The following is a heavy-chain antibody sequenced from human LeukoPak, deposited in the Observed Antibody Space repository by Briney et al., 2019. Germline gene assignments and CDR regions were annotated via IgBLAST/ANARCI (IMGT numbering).Heavy chain of an antibody. CDR1: GYTFTGYY. CDR2: INPNSGGT. V-gene: IGHV1-2*06. CDR3: ARDPFRSGPDFDY. J-gene: IGHJ4*02. D-gene: IGHD6-19*01. Sequence: ASVKDSCKASGYTFTGYYMHWVRQAPGQGLEWMGRINPNSGGTNYAQKLQGRVTMTRDTSISTAYMELSRLRSDDTAVYYCARDPFRSGPDFDYWGQGTLVTVSS.